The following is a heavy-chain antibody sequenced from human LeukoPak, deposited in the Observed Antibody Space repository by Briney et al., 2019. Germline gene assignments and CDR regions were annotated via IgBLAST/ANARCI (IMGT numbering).Heavy chain of an antibody. D-gene: IGHD3-3*02. CDR2: ISSTDGTM. CDR1: GFTFSDYY. CDR3: VRVSKDTFLPSFFDY. J-gene: IGHJ4*02. Sequence: GGSLRLSCAASGFTFSDYYLSWIRQAPGKGLECVSYISSTDGTMFYAASVKGRFSISRDNAQNALHLQMNSLRAEDSAIYYCVRVSKDTFLPSFFDYWGQGTPVTVSS. V-gene: IGHV3-11*04.